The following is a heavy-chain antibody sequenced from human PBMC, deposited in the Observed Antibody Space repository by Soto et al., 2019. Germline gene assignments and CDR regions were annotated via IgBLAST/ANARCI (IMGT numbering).Heavy chain of an antibody. Sequence: QVQLQESGPGLVKPSQTLSLTCTVSGGSISSGDYYWSWIRQPPGKGLEWIGYIYYSGSTYYNHSLSSRVTISVVTSKIQFSRRLSSVTVADTAVYYCARDYRPLLWCGELSPDVFDIWGQGTMVTVSS. CDR1: GGSISSGDYY. V-gene: IGHV4-30-4*01. CDR2: IYYSGST. D-gene: IGHD3-10*01. CDR3: ARDYRPLLWCGELSPDVFDI. J-gene: IGHJ3*02.